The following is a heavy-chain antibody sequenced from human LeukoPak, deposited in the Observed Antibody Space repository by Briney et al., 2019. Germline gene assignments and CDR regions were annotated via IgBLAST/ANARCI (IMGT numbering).Heavy chain of an antibody. CDR3: ARELGIAVAGTGRTRLDP. CDR1: GGSISSSSYY. CDR2: IYYSGST. V-gene: IGHV4-39*07. Sequence: NPSETLSLTCTVSGGSISSSSYYWGWIRQPPGKGLEWIGSIYYSGSTYYNPSLKSRVTISVDTSKNQFSLKLSSVTAADTAVNYCARELGIAVAGTGRTRLDPWGQGTLVTVSS. D-gene: IGHD6-19*01. J-gene: IGHJ5*02.